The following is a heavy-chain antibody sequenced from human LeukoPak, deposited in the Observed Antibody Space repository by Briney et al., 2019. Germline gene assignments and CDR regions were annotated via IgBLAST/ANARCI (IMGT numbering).Heavy chain of an antibody. CDR2: INHSGST. CDR1: GGSFSGYY. J-gene: IGHJ6*03. Sequence: SETLSLTCAVYGGSFSGYYWSWIRQPPGKGLEWIGEINHSGSTNYNPSLKSRVTISVDTSKNQFSLKLSSVTAADTAVYYCARQTGDYYYYYYYMEVWGKGTTVTISS. V-gene: IGHV4-34*01. CDR3: ARQTGDYYYYYYYMEV. D-gene: IGHD7-27*01.